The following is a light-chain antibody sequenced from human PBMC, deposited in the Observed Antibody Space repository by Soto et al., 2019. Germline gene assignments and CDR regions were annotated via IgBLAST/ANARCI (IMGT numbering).Light chain of an antibody. CDR1: QTISNW. Sequence: DIQMTQSPSTLSASVGDRVTITCRASQTISNWLAWYQQKPGKAPKVLIYDASTLDGGVPSRFSGRRSGTEFPLPISNLQPSDFATYFCQQHNSYPLTFGGGTKVEI. CDR2: DAS. J-gene: IGKJ4*01. V-gene: IGKV1-5*01. CDR3: QQHNSYPLT.